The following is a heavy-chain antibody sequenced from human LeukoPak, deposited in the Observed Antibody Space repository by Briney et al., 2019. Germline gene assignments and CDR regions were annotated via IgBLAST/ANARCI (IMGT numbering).Heavy chain of an antibody. Sequence: GGSLRLSCAASGFTFSSNWMTWVRQPPGKGLEWVANIKQDGSEKYYVDSVKGRFTISRDNAKNSLYLQMNSLRAEDTAVYYCARHRAPVDYPLNWPGKGAFDIWGQGTMVTVSS. V-gene: IGHV3-7*01. CDR2: IKQDGSEK. J-gene: IGHJ3*02. D-gene: IGHD4-11*01. CDR3: ARHRAPVDYPLNWPGKGAFDI. CDR1: GFTFSSNW.